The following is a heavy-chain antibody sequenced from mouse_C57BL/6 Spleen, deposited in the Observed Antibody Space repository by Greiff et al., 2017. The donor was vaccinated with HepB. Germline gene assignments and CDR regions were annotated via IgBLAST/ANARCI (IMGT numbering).Heavy chain of an antibody. V-gene: IGHV5-17*01. J-gene: IGHJ1*03. CDR1: GFTFSDYG. CDR2: ISSGSSTI. Sequence: EVQRVESGGGLVKPGGSLKLSCAASGFTFSDYGMHWVRQAPEKGLEWVAYISSGSSTIYYADTVKGRFTISRDNAKNTLFLQMTSLRSEDTAMYYCARPITTVRYFDVWGTGTTVTVSS. CDR3: ARPITTVRYFDV. D-gene: IGHD1-1*01.